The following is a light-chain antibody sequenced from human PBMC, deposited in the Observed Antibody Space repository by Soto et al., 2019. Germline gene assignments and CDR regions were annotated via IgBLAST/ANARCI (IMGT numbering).Light chain of an antibody. CDR1: SIDVGGYNY. CDR2: EVS. Sequence: QSALTQPPSTSGSPGQSVTISCTGTSIDVGGYNYVSWYQQHPGKAPKLMIYEVSKRPSGVPDRFSGSKSGNTASLTVSGLQAEDDADYYCSSYAGSNNEVFGGGTKLTVL. V-gene: IGLV2-8*01. J-gene: IGLJ3*02. CDR3: SSYAGSNNEV.